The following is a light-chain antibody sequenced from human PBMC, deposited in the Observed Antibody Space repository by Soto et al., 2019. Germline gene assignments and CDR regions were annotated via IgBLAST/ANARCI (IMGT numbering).Light chain of an antibody. CDR1: SSDVGGYNY. CDR3: SSYTSSSTPLV. J-gene: IGLJ3*02. V-gene: IGLV2-14*01. Sequence: QSALTHPASVSGSPGQSITISCTGTSSDVGGYNYVSWYQQHPGKAPKLMIYDVTNRPSGVSNRFSGSKSGNTASLTISGLQAEDEADYYCSSYTSSSTPLVFGGGTKVTVL. CDR2: DVT.